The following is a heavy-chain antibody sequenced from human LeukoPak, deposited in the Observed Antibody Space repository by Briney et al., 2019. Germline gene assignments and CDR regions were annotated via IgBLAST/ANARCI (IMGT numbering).Heavy chain of an antibody. CDR2: ISSSSSYI. Sequence: GGSLRLSCAASGFTFSSYSMNWVRQAPGKGLEWVSSISSSSSYIYYADSVKGRFTISRDNAKNSLYLQMNSLRAEDTAVYYCARGPIQDTAMVKYNWFDPWGQGTLVTVSS. D-gene: IGHD5-18*01. CDR1: GFTFSSYS. V-gene: IGHV3-21*01. J-gene: IGHJ5*02. CDR3: ARGPIQDTAMVKYNWFDP.